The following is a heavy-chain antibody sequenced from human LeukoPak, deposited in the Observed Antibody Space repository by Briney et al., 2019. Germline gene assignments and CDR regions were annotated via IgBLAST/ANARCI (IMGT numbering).Heavy chain of an antibody. J-gene: IGHJ4*02. D-gene: IGHD3-9*01. CDR2: IKSKTDGATT. CDR3: TTVRMGYFDWLLPSDY. Sequence: GGSLRLSCAASGFTFSSYEMNWVRQVPGKGLEWVGRIKSKTDGATTYYAAAVKGRFTIPRDDSKNTLYLRIHSLQTEDTAVYYCTTVRMGYFDWLLPSDYWGQGTLVTVSS. V-gene: IGHV3-15*01. CDR1: GFTFSSYE.